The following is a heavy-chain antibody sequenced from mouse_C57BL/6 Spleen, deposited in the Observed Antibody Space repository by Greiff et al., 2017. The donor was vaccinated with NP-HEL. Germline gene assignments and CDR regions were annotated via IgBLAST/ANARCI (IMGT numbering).Heavy chain of an antibody. V-gene: IGHV2-9*01. CDR1: GFSLTSYG. J-gene: IGHJ4*01. Sequence: VNVVESGPGLVAPSQCLSITCTVSGFSLTSYGVDWVRQSPGKGLEWLGVIWGGGSTNYNAALMSRLSISKDNTKSQFFIKMNSLQTDDSAMHYCTKSLYYGYDGYAMDYGGQGTSVTVSS. D-gene: IGHD2-2*01. CDR2: IWGGGST. CDR3: TKSLYYGYDGYAMDY.